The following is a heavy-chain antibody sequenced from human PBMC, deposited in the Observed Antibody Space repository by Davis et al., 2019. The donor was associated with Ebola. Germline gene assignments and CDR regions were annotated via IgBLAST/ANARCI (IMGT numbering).Heavy chain of an antibody. D-gene: IGHD3-22*01. CDR1: GDPISISSSYY. V-gene: IGHV4-39*01. J-gene: IGHJ3*02. Sequence: MPSETLSLTCTVSGDPISISSSYYWGWIRQPPGKGLEWIASIYYNGNTYYNPSLKSRVAISVDTSKNQFSLRLSSVTAADTAVYYCARAYDSSAYTPGDAFDIWGQGIMVTVSS. CDR2: IYYNGNT. CDR3: ARAYDSSAYTPGDAFDI.